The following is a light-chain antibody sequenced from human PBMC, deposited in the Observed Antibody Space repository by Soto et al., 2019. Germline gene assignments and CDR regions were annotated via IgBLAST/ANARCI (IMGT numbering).Light chain of an antibody. CDR3: QQLNSYPVT. V-gene: IGKV1-9*01. CDR1: QGLNSY. CDR2: ATS. Sequence: DIQLTQSPSFLSASVGDRVTITCRASQGLNSYFAWYQQKPGKAPKLLLYATSTLQSVFPSRFSGSGSGAVFTFTIISLQPEDIATYYCQQLNSYPVTFGGGTKVDIK. J-gene: IGKJ4*01.